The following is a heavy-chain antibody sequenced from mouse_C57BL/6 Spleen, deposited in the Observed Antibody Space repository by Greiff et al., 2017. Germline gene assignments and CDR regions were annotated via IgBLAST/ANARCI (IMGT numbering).Heavy chain of an antibody. CDR3: ARGGYGSSTWFAY. J-gene: IGHJ3*01. CDR2: ISDGGSYT. CDR1: GFTFSSYA. D-gene: IGHD1-1*01. Sequence: EVQRVESGGGLVKPGGSLKLSCAASGFTFSSYAMSWVRQTPEKRLEWVATISDGGSYTYYPDNVKGRFTISRDNAKNNLYLQMSHLKSEDTAMYYCARGGYGSSTWFAYWGQGTLVTVSA. V-gene: IGHV5-4*01.